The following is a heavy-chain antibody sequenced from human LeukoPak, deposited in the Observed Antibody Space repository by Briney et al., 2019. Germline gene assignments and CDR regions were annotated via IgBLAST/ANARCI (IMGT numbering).Heavy chain of an antibody. CDR2: ISSSSTI. V-gene: IGHV3-48*02. CDR3: ACDILTGYQYYFDY. CDR1: GFTFSSYS. Sequence: QPGGSLRPSCAASGFTFSSYSMNWVRQAPGKGLEWVSYISSSSTIYYADSVKGRFTISRDNAKNSLYLQMNSLRDEDTAVYYCACDILTGYQYYFDYWGQGTLVTVSS. J-gene: IGHJ4*02. D-gene: IGHD3-9*01.